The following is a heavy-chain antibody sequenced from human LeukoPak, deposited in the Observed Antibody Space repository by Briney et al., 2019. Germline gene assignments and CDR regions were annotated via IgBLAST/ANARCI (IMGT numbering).Heavy chain of an antibody. J-gene: IGHJ4*02. CDR2: IYPGDSDT. D-gene: IGHD3-22*01. Sequence: GESLKISCKGSGYSFTSYWIGWVRQMPGKGLEWMGIIYPGDSDTRYSPSFQGQVTISADKSISTAYLQWSSLKASDTAMYYCARHITGYYYDSSGYYPTPDYWGQGTLVTVSS. CDR3: ARHITGYYYDSSGYYPTPDY. CDR1: GYSFTSYW. V-gene: IGHV5-51*01.